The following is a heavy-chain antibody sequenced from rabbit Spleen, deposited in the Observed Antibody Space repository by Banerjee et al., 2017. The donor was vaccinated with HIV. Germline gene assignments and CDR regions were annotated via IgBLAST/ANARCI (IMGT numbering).Heavy chain of an antibody. Sequence: QSLEESGGDLVKPGASLTLTCTASGFSFSSSDYMCWVRQAPGKGLEWIGCIVSVGGSAYYANWAKGRFIMSRTSSTTVTLQMTSLTVADTATYFCARDLITVIGWNFNLWGQGTLVTVS. D-gene: IGHD1-1*01. CDR2: IVSVGGSA. CDR3: ARDLITVIGWNFNL. J-gene: IGHJ4*01. CDR1: GFSFSSSDY. V-gene: IGHV1S40*01.